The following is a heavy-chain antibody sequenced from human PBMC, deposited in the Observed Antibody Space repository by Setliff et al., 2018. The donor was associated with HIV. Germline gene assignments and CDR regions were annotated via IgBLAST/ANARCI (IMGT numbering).Heavy chain of an antibody. D-gene: IGHD1-26*01. Sequence: ASVKVSCKPSGYTFTSYGMSWVRQAPGQGLEWMGWINTYTGNPTYAQDFTGRFVFSLDTSVSTAYLQISSLKAEDIAVYYCATRGEQLYFYGMDVWGQGTTVTVSS. J-gene: IGHJ6*02. V-gene: IGHV7-4-1*02. CDR2: INTYTGNP. CDR1: GYTFTSYG. CDR3: ATRGEQLYFYGMDV.